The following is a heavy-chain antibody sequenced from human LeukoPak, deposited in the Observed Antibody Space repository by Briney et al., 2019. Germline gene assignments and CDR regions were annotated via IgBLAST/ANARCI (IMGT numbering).Heavy chain of an antibody. Sequence: SQTLSLTCAISGDSVSSNSAAWNWIRQSPSRGLEWLGRTYYRSKWYNDYAVSVKSRITINPDTSKNQFSLQLNSVTPEDTAVYYCARVLHKRNYDSSDYYGSWGQGTLVTVSS. CDR1: GDSVSSNSAA. CDR2: TYYRSKWYN. CDR3: ARVLHKRNYDSSDYYGS. J-gene: IGHJ5*02. V-gene: IGHV6-1*01. D-gene: IGHD3-22*01.